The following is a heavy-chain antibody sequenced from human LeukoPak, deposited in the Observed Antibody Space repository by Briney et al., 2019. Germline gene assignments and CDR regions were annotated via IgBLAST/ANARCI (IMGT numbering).Heavy chain of an antibody. CDR1: GGSFSGYY. J-gene: IGHJ5*02. CDR2: INHRRST. Sequence: SETLSLTCAVYGGSFSGYYWSWIRQPPGKGLEWIGEINHRRSTNYNPSLKSRVTMSVDTSKNQFSLKLSSVTAADTAVYYCARGDIVVVVALDPWGQGTLVTVSS. D-gene: IGHD2-15*01. V-gene: IGHV4-34*01. CDR3: ARGDIVVVVALDP.